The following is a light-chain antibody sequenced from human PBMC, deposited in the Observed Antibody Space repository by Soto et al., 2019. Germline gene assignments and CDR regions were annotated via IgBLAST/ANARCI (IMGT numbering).Light chain of an antibody. CDR1: QSFRGL. J-gene: IGKJ4*01. Sequence: EVVLTQSPVTLSLSPGERATLSCRASQSFRGLLAWYQQKPGQAPMLLIYGASSRATGIPDRFSGSGSGTDFTLTISRLEPEDFAVYYCQQFSSYPLTFGGGTKVDIK. CDR2: GAS. V-gene: IGKV3-20*01. CDR3: QQFSSYPLT.